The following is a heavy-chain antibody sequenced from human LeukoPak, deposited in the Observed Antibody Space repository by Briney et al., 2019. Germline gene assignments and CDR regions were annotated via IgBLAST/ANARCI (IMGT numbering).Heavy chain of an antibody. CDR2: MNPNSGNT. D-gene: IGHD2-15*01. CDR1: GYTFTSYD. Sequence: ASVKVSCKASGYTFTSYDINWVRQATGQGLEWMGWMNPNSGNTGYAQKFQGRVTMTRNTSISTAYMELSSLRSEDTAVYYCARGSLGYCSGGSCPEGYYYYMDVWGKGTTVTISS. J-gene: IGHJ6*03. V-gene: IGHV1-8*01. CDR3: ARGSLGYCSGGSCPEGYYYYMDV.